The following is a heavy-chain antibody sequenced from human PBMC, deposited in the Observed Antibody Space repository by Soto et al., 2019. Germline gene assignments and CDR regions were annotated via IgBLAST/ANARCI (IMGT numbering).Heavy chain of an antibody. V-gene: IGHV1-3*01. CDR3: ARGNATVTTFAFDY. D-gene: IGHD4-17*01. CDR2: INAGNGNT. CDR1: GYTFTSYA. Sequence: QVQLVQSGAEVKKPGASVKVSCKASGYTFTSYAMHWVRQAPGQRLEWMGWINAGNGNTKYSQKFQGRVTITRDTSASTAYMELSSLRSEDTAVYYCARGNATVTTFAFDYWGQGTLVTVSP. J-gene: IGHJ4*02.